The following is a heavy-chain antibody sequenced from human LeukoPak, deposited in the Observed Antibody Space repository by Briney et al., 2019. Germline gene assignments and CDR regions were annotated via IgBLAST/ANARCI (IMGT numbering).Heavy chain of an antibody. CDR2: IYYSGST. D-gene: IGHD5-12*01. CDR1: GGSISSYY. CDR3: ARGGTARGYSGYGVFGY. J-gene: IGHJ4*02. Sequence: PSETLSLTCTVSGGSISSYYWSWIRQPPGKGLEWIGYIYYSGSTNYNPSLESRVTISVDTSKNQFSLKLSSVTAADTAVYYCARGGTARGYSGYGVFGYWGQGTLVTVSS. V-gene: IGHV4-59*01.